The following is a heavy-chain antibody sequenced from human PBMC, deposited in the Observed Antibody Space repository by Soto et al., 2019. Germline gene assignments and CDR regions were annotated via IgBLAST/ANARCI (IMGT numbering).Heavy chain of an antibody. D-gene: IGHD3-16*01. Sequence: QVQLQESGPGLVRPSETLSLTCTISGGSISPYYWSWIRQPPGKGLEWIGYIYYSGSTNYNPSLKSRVTISVDTSKNQFSLTLSSVTAADTAVYYCARVEGENWFDPWGQGTLVTVSS. CDR3: ARVEGENWFDP. CDR2: IYYSGST. V-gene: IGHV4-59*01. CDR1: GGSISPYY. J-gene: IGHJ5*02.